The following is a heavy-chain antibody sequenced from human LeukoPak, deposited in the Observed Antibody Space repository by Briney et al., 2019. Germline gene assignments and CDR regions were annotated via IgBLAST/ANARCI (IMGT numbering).Heavy chain of an antibody. D-gene: IGHD3-9*01. Sequence: SVKVSCKASGGTFNSSVIGWLRQAPGQGLEWMGRIIAILGTGKYAQKFQGRVTINADKSTSTAYMELSSLRSEDTAVYYCSSSCLLTGDYMGASLDAFDIWGQGTMVTVSS. CDR1: GGTFNSSV. CDR3: SSSCLLTGDYMGASLDAFDI. CDR2: IIAILGTG. V-gene: IGHV1-69*04. J-gene: IGHJ3*02.